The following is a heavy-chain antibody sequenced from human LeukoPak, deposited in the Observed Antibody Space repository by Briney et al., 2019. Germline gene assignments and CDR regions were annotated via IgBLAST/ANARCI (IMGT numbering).Heavy chain of an antibody. D-gene: IGHD3-22*01. V-gene: IGHV4-39*01. CDR2: IYYSGST. Sequence: SETLSLTCTVSGGSISSSSYYWGWIRQPPGKGLEWIGSIYYSGSTYYSPSLKSRVTISVDTSKNQFSLKLSSVTAADTAVYYCARSARVYYYDSSGYSWFDPWGQGTLVTVSS. CDR3: ARSARVYYYDSSGYSWFDP. J-gene: IGHJ5*02. CDR1: GGSISSSSYY.